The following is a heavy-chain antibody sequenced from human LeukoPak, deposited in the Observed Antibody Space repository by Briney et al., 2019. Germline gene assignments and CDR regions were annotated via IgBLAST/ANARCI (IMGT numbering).Heavy chain of an antibody. D-gene: IGHD5-18*01. CDR2: IIPILGIA. Sequence: SVKVSCKASGYTFTSYGISWVRQAPGQGLEWMGRIIPILGIANYAQKFQGRVTITADKSTSTAYMELSSLRSEDTAVYYCARDREGGYSYVALDYWGQGTLVTVSS. CDR3: ARDREGGYSYVALDY. J-gene: IGHJ4*02. V-gene: IGHV1-69*04. CDR1: GYTFTSYG.